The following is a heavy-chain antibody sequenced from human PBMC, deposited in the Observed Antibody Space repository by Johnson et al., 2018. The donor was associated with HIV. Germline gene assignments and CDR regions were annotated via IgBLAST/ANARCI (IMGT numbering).Heavy chain of an antibody. CDR2: IYSGGST. CDR1: GFTVSSDY. D-gene: IGHD3-10*01. Sequence: VQLVESGGGLVQPGGSLRLSCSASGFTVSSDYMSWVRQAPGKGLEWVSVIYSGGSTYYADSVKGRFTISRDNSKNTLYLQMNSLRVEDTAVYYCASEVRGVLDIWGQGTMVTVSS. J-gene: IGHJ3*02. V-gene: IGHV3-66*01. CDR3: ASEVRGVLDI.